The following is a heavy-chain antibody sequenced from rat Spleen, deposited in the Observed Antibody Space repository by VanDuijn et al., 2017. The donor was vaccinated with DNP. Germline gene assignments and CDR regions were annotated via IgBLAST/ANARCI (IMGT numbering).Heavy chain of an antibody. J-gene: IGHJ2*01. Sequence: EVQLVESGGGLVQPGRSMKLSCAASGFTFSNYGMHWIRQAPTKGLEWVASISPSGGSTYYRDSVKGRFTISRDNAKSTLYLQMDSLRSEDTATYYGAGRPPPTRGHFDYWGQGVTVTVSS. D-gene: IGHD1-4*01. V-gene: IGHV5-19*01. CDR3: AGRPPPTRGHFDY. CDR1: GFTFSNYG. CDR2: ISPSGGST.